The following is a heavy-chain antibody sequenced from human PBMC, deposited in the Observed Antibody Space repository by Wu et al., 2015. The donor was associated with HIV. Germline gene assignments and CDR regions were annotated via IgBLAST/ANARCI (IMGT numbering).Heavy chain of an antibody. J-gene: IGHJ4*02. CDR1: GYTFANFY. D-gene: IGHD4-11*01. Sequence: QVQLVQSGPEVKKPGASVRVSCGTSGYTFANFYIHWVRQAPGHGLEWMAWINPSGGATIYAEAFEGRVTVTTDTSMKTVYMELESLTSGDTAMYFCARDATPITTEFDYWGQGTLITVSS. CDR3: ARDATPITTEFDY. V-gene: IGHV1-2*02. CDR2: INPSGGAT.